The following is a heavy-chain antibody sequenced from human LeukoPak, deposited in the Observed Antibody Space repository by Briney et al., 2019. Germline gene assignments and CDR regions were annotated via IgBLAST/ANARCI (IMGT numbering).Heavy chain of an antibody. J-gene: IGHJ4*02. CDR1: RGTFSSYA. Sequence: SVKVSCKASRGTFSSYAISWVRQAPGQGLEWMGGIIPIFGTANYAQKFQGRVTITADESTSTAYMELSSLRSEDTAVYYCAAYYYDSSGYYDGNNLDYWGQGTLVTVSS. V-gene: IGHV1-69*13. CDR3: AAYYYDSSGYYDGNNLDY. CDR2: IIPIFGTA. D-gene: IGHD3-22*01.